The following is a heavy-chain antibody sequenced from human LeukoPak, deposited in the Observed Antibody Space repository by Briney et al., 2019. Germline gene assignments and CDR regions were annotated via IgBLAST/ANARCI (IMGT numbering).Heavy chain of an antibody. D-gene: IGHD3-10*01. Sequence: GGSLRLSCAASGFTFSSYWMNWVRQDPGKGLVWVSRINTVASSISYADSVRGRFTISRDNAKNTVYLQMNSLSVEDTAMYYCVRGARGDFWGQGTLFTVSS. CDR2: INTVASSI. J-gene: IGHJ4*02. CDR3: VRGARGDF. CDR1: GFTFSSYW. V-gene: IGHV3-74*01.